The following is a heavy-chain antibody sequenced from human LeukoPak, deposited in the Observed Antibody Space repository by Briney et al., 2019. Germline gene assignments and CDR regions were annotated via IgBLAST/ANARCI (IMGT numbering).Heavy chain of an antibody. CDR2: INPNSGGT. Sequence: ASVKVSCKASGYTFTGYYMHWVRQAPGQGLEWMGWINPNSGGTNYAQKFQGRVTMTRDTSISTAYMELSSLRSEDTAVYYCAREGDGTQSTLFDYWGQGTLVTVSS. D-gene: IGHD5-24*01. CDR3: AREGDGTQSTLFDY. CDR1: GYTFTGYY. J-gene: IGHJ4*02. V-gene: IGHV1-2*02.